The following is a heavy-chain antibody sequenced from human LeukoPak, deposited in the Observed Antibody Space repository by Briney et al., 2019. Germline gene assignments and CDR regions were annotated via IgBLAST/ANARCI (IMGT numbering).Heavy chain of an antibody. V-gene: IGHV3-23*01. CDR1: GITLSNYA. Sequence: PGGSLRLSCGVSGITLSNYAMSWVRQAPGKGLEWVAGLSGSAGGTTYADSVKGRFTIPRDNSKNTLFLQMDRLRAEDTAVYFCAKRGVVVRVFLVGFHREAYYFDSWGQGAQVTVSS. CDR3: AKRGVVVRVFLVGFHREAYYFDS. J-gene: IGHJ4*02. D-gene: IGHD3-16*02. CDR2: LSGSAGGT.